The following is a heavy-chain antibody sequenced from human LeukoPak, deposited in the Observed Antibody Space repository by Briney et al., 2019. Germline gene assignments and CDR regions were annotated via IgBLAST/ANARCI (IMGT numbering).Heavy chain of an antibody. CDR3: ARDRSGGSCLDY. V-gene: IGHV3-7*01. CDR2: IKQDGSEK. CDR1: GFTFSDYW. Sequence: GGSLRLSCAASGFTFSDYWMSWVRQAPGKGLEWVANIKQDGSEKYYVDSVKGRFTISRDNAKNPLYLQMNGLRAEDTAVYYCARDRSGGSCLDYWGQGTLVTVSS. D-gene: IGHD2-15*01. J-gene: IGHJ4*02.